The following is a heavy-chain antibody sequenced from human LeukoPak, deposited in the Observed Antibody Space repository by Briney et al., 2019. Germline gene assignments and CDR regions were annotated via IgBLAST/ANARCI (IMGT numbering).Heavy chain of an antibody. V-gene: IGHV4-31*03. CDR3: ARVEFSAARTNYYYYYYMDA. CDR2: IYYSGST. D-gene: IGHD2-2*01. J-gene: IGHJ6*03. Sequence: PSETLSLTCTVSGGSISSGGYYWSWIRQHPGKGLEWIGYIYYSGSTYYNPSLKSRVTISVDTSKNQFSLKLSSVTAADTAVYYCARVEFSAARTNYYYYYYMDAWGKGTTVTVSS. CDR1: GGSISSGGYY.